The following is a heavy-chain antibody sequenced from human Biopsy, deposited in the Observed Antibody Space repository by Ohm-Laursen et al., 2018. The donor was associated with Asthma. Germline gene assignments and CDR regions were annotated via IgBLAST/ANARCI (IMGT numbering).Heavy chain of an antibody. V-gene: IGHV3-23*01. Sequence: SRRLSCAASGLTFSSYAMSWVRQAPGKGLEWVSAISGSGGSTYYADSVKGRFTISRDNSKNTLYLQMNSLRAEDTAVYYCASQSSGPDFWSGYYYFDYWGQGPLVTVSS. D-gene: IGHD3-3*01. CDR1: GLTFSSYA. CDR3: ASQSSGPDFWSGYYYFDY. CDR2: ISGSGGST. J-gene: IGHJ4*02.